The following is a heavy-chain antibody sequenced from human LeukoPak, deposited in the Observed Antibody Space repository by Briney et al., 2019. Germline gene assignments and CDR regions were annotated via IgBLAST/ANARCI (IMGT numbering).Heavy chain of an antibody. CDR2: ISSNGDST. CDR3: ARVAAYYDFWSGYYPKEDYYYYYMDV. J-gene: IGHJ6*03. D-gene: IGHD3-3*01. CDR1: GFTFSRYA. Sequence: GGSLRLSCAASGFTFSRYAMHWVRQAPGKGLEYVSAISSNGDSTYYANSVKDRFIISRDNSNNTLYLQMGSLRAEDMAVYYCARVAAYYDFWSGYYPKEDYYYYYMDVWGKGTTVTVSS. V-gene: IGHV3-64*01.